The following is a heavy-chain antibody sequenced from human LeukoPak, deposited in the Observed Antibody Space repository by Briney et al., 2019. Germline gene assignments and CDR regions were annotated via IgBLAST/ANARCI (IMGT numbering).Heavy chain of an antibody. CDR2: IIPILGIA. Sequence: SVKVSCKASGGTFSSYAISWVRQAPGQGLEWMGRIIPILGIANYAQKFQGRVTITADKSTSTAYMELSSLRSEDTAVYYCARVRSSAGRGSGGFFPPPPHAYYYYYGMDVWGQGTTVTVSS. CDR1: GGTFSSYA. J-gene: IGHJ6*02. D-gene: IGHD6-19*01. CDR3: ARVRSSAGRGSGGFFPPPPHAYYYYYGMDV. V-gene: IGHV1-69*04.